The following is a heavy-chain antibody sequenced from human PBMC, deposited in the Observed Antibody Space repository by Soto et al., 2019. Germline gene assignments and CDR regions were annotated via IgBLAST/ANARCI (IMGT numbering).Heavy chain of an antibody. CDR1: SFTFSRYA. CDR2: ISYDGSNK. CDR3: AREHYDVWRGDYCSGYNGCDT. J-gene: IGHJ5*02. Sequence: PGGSLRLSCAPSSFTFSRYAMHWVPQAPSKGLEWVAVISYDGSNKYYADSVKGRFTISRHTSKNTLYLQMHSLSTADTAVYYCAREHYDVWRGDYCSGYNGCDTCGQGTLVTVS. D-gene: IGHD3-3*01. V-gene: IGHV3-30-3*01.